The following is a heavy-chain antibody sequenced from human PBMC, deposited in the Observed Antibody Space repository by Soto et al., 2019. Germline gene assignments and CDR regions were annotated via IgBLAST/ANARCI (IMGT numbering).Heavy chain of an antibody. D-gene: IGHD3-3*01. CDR3: ARDDARDTIFGGMDV. J-gene: IGHJ6*02. V-gene: IGHV3-21*01. CDR1: GFTFSSYS. Sequence: KPGGSLRLSCAASGFTFSSYSMNWVRQAPGKGLEWVSSISSSSSYIYYADSVKGRFTISRDNAKNSLYLQMNSLRAEDTAVYYCARDDARDTIFGGMDVWGQGTTVTVSS. CDR2: ISSSSSYI.